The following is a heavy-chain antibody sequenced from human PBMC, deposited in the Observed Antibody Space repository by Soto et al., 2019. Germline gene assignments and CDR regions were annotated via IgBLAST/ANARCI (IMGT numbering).Heavy chain of an antibody. Sequence: LGGSLRLSCAASGFTFGDDAMHWVRQAPGKGLEWVSGISWNSGSIGYADSVKGRFTISRDNAKNSLYLQMNSLRAEDTALYYCAKGVKLERQLTYNWFDPWGQGTLVTGSS. V-gene: IGHV3-9*01. CDR1: GFTFGDDA. J-gene: IGHJ5*02. D-gene: IGHD1-1*01. CDR3: AKGVKLERQLTYNWFDP. CDR2: ISWNSGSI.